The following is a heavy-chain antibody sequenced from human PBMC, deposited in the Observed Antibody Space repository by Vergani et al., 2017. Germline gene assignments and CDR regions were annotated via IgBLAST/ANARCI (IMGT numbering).Heavy chain of an antibody. Sequence: EVQLLESGGGLVQPGGSLRLSCAASGFTFSSYAMSWVRQAPGKGLEWVSSISSSSSYIYYADSVKGRFTISRDNAKNSLYLQMNSLRAEDTAVYYCARREYSYGPTDYWGQGTLVTVSS. CDR3: ARREYSYGPTDY. V-gene: IGHV3-21*01. CDR2: ISSSSSYI. CDR1: GFTFSSYA. D-gene: IGHD5-18*01. J-gene: IGHJ4*02.